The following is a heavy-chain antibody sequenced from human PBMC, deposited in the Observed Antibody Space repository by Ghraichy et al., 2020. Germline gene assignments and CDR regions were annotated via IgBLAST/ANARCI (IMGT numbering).Heavy chain of an antibody. Sequence: GESLNISCGASGFTFNRDSMNWVRQAPGKGLEWVAYISNSSTAIYYADSVKGRFTISRDNAKKSLYLQMNSLRDEDTAVYYCARGGGFDYCGQGTLVTVSS. D-gene: IGHD3-16*01. J-gene: IGHJ4*02. CDR2: ISNSSTAI. CDR1: GFTFNRDS. V-gene: IGHV3-48*02. CDR3: ARGGGFDY.